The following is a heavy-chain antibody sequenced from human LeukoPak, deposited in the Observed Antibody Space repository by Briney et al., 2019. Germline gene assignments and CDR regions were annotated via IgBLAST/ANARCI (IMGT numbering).Heavy chain of an antibody. CDR3: VRGGPSTWS. J-gene: IGHJ5*02. V-gene: IGHV3-30*03. D-gene: IGHD2-15*01. CDR1: GFTFSSYD. CDR2: ISYDGSNK. Sequence: GGSLRLSCAASGFTFSSYDMHWVRQAPGKGLEWVAVISYDGSNKYYADSVKGRFTISRDDAKNMLSLQMNSLRAEDTAVYYCVRGGPSTWSWGQGTLVTVSS.